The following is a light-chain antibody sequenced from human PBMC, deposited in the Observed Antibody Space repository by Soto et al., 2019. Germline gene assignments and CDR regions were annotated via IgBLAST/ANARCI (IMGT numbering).Light chain of an antibody. CDR3: QQLSQYPYT. V-gene: IGKV1-9*01. J-gene: IGKJ2*01. CDR1: YDISSY. Sequence: DIRLTQSPSFLSASVEERVTISCRASYDISSYLAWYQQEPGQPPKLLIYDSSTLQTRVPSRITGSGSGRKITLTSSVLQFGDVATYCYQQLSQYPYTFGQGTQLEI. CDR2: DSS.